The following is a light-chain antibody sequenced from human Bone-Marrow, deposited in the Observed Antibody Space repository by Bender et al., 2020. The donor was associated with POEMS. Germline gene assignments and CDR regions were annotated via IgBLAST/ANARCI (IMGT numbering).Light chain of an antibody. Sequence: QSDLTQPPSVSGAPGQSVTISCTVSSSDIGAGNDVHWYQQLPGTAPKLLIYGNNVRPSGVPDRFSGSKSGTSASLAISGLQSEDEADYYCAVWDDSLNGWVFGGGTKLTVL. CDR2: GNN. V-gene: IGLV1-50*01. J-gene: IGLJ3*02. CDR3: AVWDDSLNGWV. CDR1: SSDIGAGND.